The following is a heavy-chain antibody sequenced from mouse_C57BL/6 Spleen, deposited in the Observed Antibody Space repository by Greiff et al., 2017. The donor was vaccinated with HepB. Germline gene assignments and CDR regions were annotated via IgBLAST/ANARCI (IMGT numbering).Heavy chain of an antibody. Sequence: QVQLQQPGAELVRPGSSVKLSCKASGYTFTSYWMHWVKQRPIQGLEWIGNIDPSDSETHYNQKFKDKATLTVDKSSSTAYMQLSSLTSEDSAVYDCARSPLYYGSNYWYFDVWGTGTTVTVSS. J-gene: IGHJ1*03. V-gene: IGHV1-52*01. CDR3: ARSPLYYGSNYWYFDV. D-gene: IGHD2-1*01. CDR2: IDPSDSET. CDR1: GYTFTSYW.